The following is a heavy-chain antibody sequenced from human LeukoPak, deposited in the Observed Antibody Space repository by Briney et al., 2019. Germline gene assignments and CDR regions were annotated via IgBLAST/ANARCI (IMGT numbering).Heavy chain of an antibody. CDR3: ARDPPRDY. CDR1: GFTFSSYS. J-gene: IGHJ4*02. V-gene: IGHV3-21*01. CDR2: ISSSSSYI. Sequence: GGSLRLSCAASGFTFSSYSMNWVRQAPGKGLEWVSSISSSSSYIYHADSVKGRFTISRDNAKNSLYLQMNSLRAEDTAVYYCARDPPRDYWGQGTLVTVSS.